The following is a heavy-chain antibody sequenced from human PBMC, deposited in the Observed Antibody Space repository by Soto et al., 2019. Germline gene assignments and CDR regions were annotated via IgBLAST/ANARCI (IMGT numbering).Heavy chain of an antibody. J-gene: IGHJ4*02. CDR3: ARSDNYVTFDH. V-gene: IGHV4-30-4*01. CDR2: IYYSGFT. D-gene: IGHD4-4*01. Sequence: QVQLQESGPGLVKPSQTLSLTCTVSGGSISSGDYYWSWIRQPPGKGLEWIGYIYYSGFTYYNPSLNSRLTMSVDTSKNQFSLKLSSVIAADTAVYYCARSDNYVTFDHWGQGTQVTVS. CDR1: GGSISSGDYY.